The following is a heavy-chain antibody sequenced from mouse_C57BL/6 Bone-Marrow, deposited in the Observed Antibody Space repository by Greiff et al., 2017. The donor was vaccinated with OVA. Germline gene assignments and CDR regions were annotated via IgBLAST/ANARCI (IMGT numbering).Heavy chain of an antibody. V-gene: IGHV1-19*01. CDR1: GYTFTDYY. J-gene: IGHJ3*01. Sequence: EVQLQQSGPVLVKPGASVKMSCKASGYTFTDYYMNWVKQSHGKSLEWIGVINPYNGGTSYNQKFKGKATLTVDKSSSTAYMELNSLTSEDSAVYYCARGRGLLRKSGFAYWGQGTLVTVSA. CDR2: INPYNGGT. D-gene: IGHD2-3*01. CDR3: ARGRGLLRKSGFAY.